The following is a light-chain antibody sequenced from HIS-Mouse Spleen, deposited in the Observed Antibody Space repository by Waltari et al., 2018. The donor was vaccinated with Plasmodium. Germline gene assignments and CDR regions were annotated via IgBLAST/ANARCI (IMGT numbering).Light chain of an antibody. V-gene: IGLV3-21*03. CDR1: NIGSKS. CDR2: DDR. Sequence: SYVLTQPPSVSVAPGKTARITCGGNNIGSKSVHWYQQKPGQAPVLVVYDDRDRPSGIPERFSCANAGNTATLTSSRVEAGDEADYYCQVWDSSSDHPDVVFGGGTKLTVL. CDR3: QVWDSSSDHPDVV. J-gene: IGLJ2*01.